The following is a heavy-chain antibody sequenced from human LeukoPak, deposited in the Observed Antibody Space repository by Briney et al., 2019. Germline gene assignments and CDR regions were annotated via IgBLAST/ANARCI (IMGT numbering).Heavy chain of an antibody. D-gene: IGHD2-15*01. J-gene: IGHJ4*02. CDR1: GYSFTSYW. CDR2: IYPGDSDT. V-gene: IGHV5-51*01. CDR3: ARIHKDIVVVVAATPTYFDY. Sequence: GESLKISCKASGYSFTSYWIGWVRQMPGKGLEWMGIIYPGDSDTRYSPSFQGQVTISADKSISTAYLQWSSLKASDTAMYYCARIHKDIVVVVAATPTYFDYWGQGTLVTVSS.